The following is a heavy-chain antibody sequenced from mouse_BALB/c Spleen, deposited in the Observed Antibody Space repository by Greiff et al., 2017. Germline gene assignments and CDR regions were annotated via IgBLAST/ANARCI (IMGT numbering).Heavy chain of an antibody. J-gene: IGHJ1*01. Sequence: EVQLMESGGGLVQPGGSMKLSCVASGFTFSNYWMNWVRQSPEKGLEWVAEIRLKSNNYATHYAESVTGRFTISRDDSKCSVYLQMNNLRAEDTGIYYCTRRPDGSGYFDVWGAGTTVTVSS. CDR3: TRRPDGSGYFDV. CDR1: GFTFSNYW. V-gene: IGHV6-6*02. CDR2: IRLKSNNYAT. D-gene: IGHD2-3*01.